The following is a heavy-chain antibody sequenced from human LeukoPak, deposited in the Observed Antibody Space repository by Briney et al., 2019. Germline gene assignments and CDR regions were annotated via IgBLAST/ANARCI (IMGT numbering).Heavy chain of an antibody. CDR3: ARGYDYGDYGVVE. J-gene: IGHJ4*02. V-gene: IGHV3-33*01. CDR1: GFTFSNYG. Sequence: PGGSLRLSCAASGFTFSNYGMHWVRQAPGKGLEWVAVIWYDGSNKYYSDSVRGRFTISRDNSKNTLYLQMNSLRAEDTAVYYCARGYDYGDYGVVEWGQGTLATVSS. D-gene: IGHD4-17*01. CDR2: IWYDGSNK.